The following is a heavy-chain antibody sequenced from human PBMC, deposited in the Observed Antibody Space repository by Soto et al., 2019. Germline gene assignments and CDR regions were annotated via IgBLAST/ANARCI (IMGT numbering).Heavy chain of an antibody. CDR2: ISGSGGST. J-gene: IGHJ4*02. V-gene: IGHV3-23*01. D-gene: IGHD3-10*01. Sequence: LRLSCAASGFTFSSYAMSWVRQAPGKGLEWVSAISGSGGSTYYADSVKGRFTISRDNSKNTLYLQMNSLRAEDTAVYYCAKKVWVRGVLNYIDYWGQGTLVTVSS. CDR3: AKKVWVRGVLNYIDY. CDR1: GFTFSSYA.